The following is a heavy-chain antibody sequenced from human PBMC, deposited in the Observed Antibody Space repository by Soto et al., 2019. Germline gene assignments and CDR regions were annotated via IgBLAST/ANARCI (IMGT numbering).Heavy chain of an antibody. CDR3: ASFGPGAIRTVFDY. D-gene: IGHD2-2*01. CDR2: ISAYNGNT. V-gene: IGHV1-18*01. J-gene: IGHJ4*02. CDR1: GYTFTSYV. Sequence: GASVKVSCKASGYTFTSYVISWVRQAPGQRLERMGWISAYNGNTNYSQKLQGRVTMTTDTSTSTAYMELRSLRSDDTAVYYCASFGPGAIRTVFDYWGQGTLVTVSS.